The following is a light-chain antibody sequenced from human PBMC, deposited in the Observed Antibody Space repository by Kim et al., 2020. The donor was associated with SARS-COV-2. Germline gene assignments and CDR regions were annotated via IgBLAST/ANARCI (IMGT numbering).Light chain of an antibody. J-gene: IGLJ1*01. CDR3: QVWNTDTDDYV. CDR2: YDS. Sequence: SYELTQPPSVSVAPGQTARITCGGNNIGGHRVHWYQQKPGQAPVLDIYYDSDRPSGIPERFSGSTAATTATLTISRVEAGDEADYYCQVWNTDTDDYVFGTGTKVTVL. CDR1: NIGGHR. V-gene: IGLV3-21*01.